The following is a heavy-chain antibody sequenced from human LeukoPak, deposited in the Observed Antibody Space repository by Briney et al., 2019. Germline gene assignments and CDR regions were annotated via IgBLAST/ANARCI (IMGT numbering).Heavy chain of an antibody. CDR3: ASLYSSGWFDFDY. D-gene: IGHD6-19*01. Sequence: SETLSLTCTVSSGSISNYYWSWIRQPPGKGLEWIGYIYYSGSTNYNPTLRSRVTISVDTSKNQFSLKLSSVTAADTAVYYCASLYSSGWFDFDYWGQGTLVTVSS. CDR1: SGSISNYY. CDR2: IYYSGST. V-gene: IGHV4-59*12. J-gene: IGHJ4*02.